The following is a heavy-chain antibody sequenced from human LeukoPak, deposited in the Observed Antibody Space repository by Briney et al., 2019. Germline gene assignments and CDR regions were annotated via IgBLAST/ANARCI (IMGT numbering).Heavy chain of an antibody. Sequence: ASVKVSCKTSGYTFSNYYMHWVRQAPGQGLEWMGWINPYSGGTNYAQKFQGRVTMTRDTSISTAYMELSRLRSDDTAVYYCVPSGHDLYYFDSWGQGTLVTVSS. V-gene: IGHV1-2*02. CDR2: INPYSGGT. CDR3: VPSGHDLYYFDS. CDR1: GYTFSNYY. J-gene: IGHJ4*02. D-gene: IGHD5-12*01.